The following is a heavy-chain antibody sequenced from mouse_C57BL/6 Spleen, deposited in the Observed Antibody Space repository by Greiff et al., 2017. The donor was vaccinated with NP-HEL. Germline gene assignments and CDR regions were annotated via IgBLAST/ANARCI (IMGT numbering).Heavy chain of an antibody. D-gene: IGHD2-1*01. V-gene: IGHV1-72*01. CDR2: IDPHSGGT. CDR1: GYTFTSYW. J-gene: IGHJ2*01. CDR3: ARLLRIFDY. Sequence: VQLQQPGAELVKPGASVTLSCKASGYTFTSYWMHWVKQRPGRGLAWIGRIDPHSGGTKYNEKFKSKATLTVDKPSSTAYMQLSSLTSEDSAVYYCARLLRIFDYWGQGTTLTVSS.